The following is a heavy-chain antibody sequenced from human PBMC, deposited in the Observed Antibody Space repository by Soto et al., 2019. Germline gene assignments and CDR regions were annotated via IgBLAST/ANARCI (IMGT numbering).Heavy chain of an antibody. CDR1: GYTFTAYY. J-gene: IGHJ5*02. CDR3: ARKSDYGSNWFDP. V-gene: IGHV1-2*02. CDR2: INPNSGGT. Sequence: ASVKVSCKVSGYTFTAYYVHWVRQAPGHGLEWMGWINPNSGGTDYAQKFQGRVTMTRDRSISTVYMELRRLRSDDTAVYYCARKSDYGSNWFDPWGQGTLVTVSS. D-gene: IGHD4-17*01.